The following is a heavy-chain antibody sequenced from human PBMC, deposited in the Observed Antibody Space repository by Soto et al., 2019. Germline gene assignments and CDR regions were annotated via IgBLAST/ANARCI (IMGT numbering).Heavy chain of an antibody. Sequence: GASLNVSCKTSGYTISIYRIHWVRQAPGQGLEWMGQIDPSGGGTNYAQNFQGRITMTRDTSMTTVYMDLSSLRSEDTALYYCARATSDSGGYWRFDPWGQGTLVTVSS. J-gene: IGHJ5*02. D-gene: IGHD3-10*01. CDR3: ARATSDSGGYWRFDP. CDR1: GYTISIYR. V-gene: IGHV1-46*01. CDR2: IDPSGGGT.